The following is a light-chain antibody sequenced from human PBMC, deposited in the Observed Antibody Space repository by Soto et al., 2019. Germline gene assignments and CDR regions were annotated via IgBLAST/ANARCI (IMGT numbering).Light chain of an antibody. J-gene: IGLJ2*01. Sequence: QSVLTQPPSVSAAPGQKVTISCSGSSSNIGNNYVSWYQQLPGTAPKLLIYENNKRPSGIPDRFSCSKSGTSATLGITGLQTGDEADYYCGTWDSSLSAGQVVFGGGTKLTVL. CDR3: GTWDSSLSAGQVV. CDR1: SSNIGNNY. CDR2: ENN. V-gene: IGLV1-51*02.